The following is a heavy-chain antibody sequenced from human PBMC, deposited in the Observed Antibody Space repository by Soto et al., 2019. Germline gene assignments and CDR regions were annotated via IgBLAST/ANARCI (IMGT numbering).Heavy chain of an antibody. V-gene: IGHV3-23*01. D-gene: IGHD2-21*01. J-gene: IGHJ6*02. CDR2: ISANIIST. CDR1: GFNFNSHA. CDR3: ARGDTPTVRVGVDV. Sequence: EVQLLESGGGLVQPGGSLRLSCAASGFNFNSHAMTWVRQAPGKGLEWVSTISANIISTYYADSVKGRFTISRDNSKNTLYLQMSSPRVKDTAVYPWARGDTPTVRVGVDVWGQGTTVTVSS.